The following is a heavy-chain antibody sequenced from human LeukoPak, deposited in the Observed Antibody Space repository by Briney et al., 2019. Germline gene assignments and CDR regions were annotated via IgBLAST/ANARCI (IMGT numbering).Heavy chain of an antibody. D-gene: IGHD3-22*01. Sequence: ASVKVSCKASGYTFTSYGISWVRQSPRQGLECMGRISAYNGNTNYAQKLQGRVTMTTDTSTSTAYMELRSLRSDDTAVYYCARVWYYDSSRNWFDPWGQGTLVTVSS. CDR2: ISAYNGNT. CDR3: ARVWYYDSSRNWFDP. CDR1: GYTFTSYG. J-gene: IGHJ5*02. V-gene: IGHV1-18*01.